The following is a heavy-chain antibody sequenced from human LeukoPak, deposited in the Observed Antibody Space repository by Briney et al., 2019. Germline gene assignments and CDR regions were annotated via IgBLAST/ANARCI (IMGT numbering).Heavy chain of an antibody. J-gene: IGHJ1*01. CDR1: GGSFSGYY. D-gene: IGHD3-22*01. Sequence: PSETLSLTCAVYGGSFSGYYWSWIRQPPGKGLEWIGEINHSGSTNYNPSLKSRVTISVDTSKNQFSLKLSSVTAADTAVYYCAGSYYSDSSGYYFLGYFQHWGQGTLVTVSS. CDR2: INHSGST. V-gene: IGHV4-34*01. CDR3: AGSYYSDSSGYYFLGYFQH.